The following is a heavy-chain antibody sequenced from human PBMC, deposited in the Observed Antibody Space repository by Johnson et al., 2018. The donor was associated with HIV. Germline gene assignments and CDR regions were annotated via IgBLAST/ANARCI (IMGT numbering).Heavy chain of an antibody. CDR2: ICSGGIT. CDR3: ARDTGPQWELEATDAFDI. D-gene: IGHD1-26*01. J-gene: IGHJ3*02. V-gene: IGHV3-66*01. Sequence: VQLVESGGRVVRPGGSLRLSCAASGLTVSINYMSWVRQPPGKGLEWVSVICSGGITYCADSVQGGFTIPRDNPKNTLYLQMNSLRAEDTAVYYCARDTGPQWELEATDAFDIWGQGTMVTVSS. CDR1: GLTVSINY.